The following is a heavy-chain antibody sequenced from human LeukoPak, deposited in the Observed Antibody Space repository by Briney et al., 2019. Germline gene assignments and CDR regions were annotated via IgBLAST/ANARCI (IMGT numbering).Heavy chain of an antibody. D-gene: IGHD2-15*01. CDR3: AREVAAPYRFDD. CDR1: GNTFTNHN. J-gene: IGHJ4*02. V-gene: IGHV1-46*01. CDR2: ISPSDGAT. Sequence: ASVKVSCKASGNTFTNHNMHWVRLAPGQGLEWMGIISPSDGATNYAQKFQGRVTMTRDTSTSTVYMELSSLKSEDTAVYHCAREVAAPYRFDDWGQGTLVTVSS.